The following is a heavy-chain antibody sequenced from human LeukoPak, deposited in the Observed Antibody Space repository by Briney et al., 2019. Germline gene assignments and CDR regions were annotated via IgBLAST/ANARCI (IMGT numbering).Heavy chain of an antibody. V-gene: IGHV4-39*01. CDR3: ARLRAVAGTYFDY. Sequence: SETLSLTCTVSGGSISSRSYYWGWIRQPPGKGLEWIGSIYYSGSTYYNPSLKSRVTISVDTSKNQFSLKLSSVTAADTAVYYCARLRAVAGTYFDYWGQGTLVTVSS. D-gene: IGHD6-19*01. CDR1: GGSISSRSYY. J-gene: IGHJ4*02. CDR2: IYYSGST.